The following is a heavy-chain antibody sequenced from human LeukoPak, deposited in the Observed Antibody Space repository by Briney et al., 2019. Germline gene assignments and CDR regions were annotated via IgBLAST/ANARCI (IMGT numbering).Heavy chain of an antibody. CDR1: GGSISSSSYY. CDR3: ARADIVVVPAATSSFDY. V-gene: IGHV4-39*01. D-gene: IGHD2-2*01. J-gene: IGHJ4*02. CDR2: IYYSGST. Sequence: SETLSLTCTVSGGSISSSSYYWGWIRQPPGKGLEWIGSIYYSGSTYYNPSLKSRVTISVDTFKNQFSLKLSSVTAADTAVYYCARADIVVVPAATSSFDYWGQGTLVTVSS.